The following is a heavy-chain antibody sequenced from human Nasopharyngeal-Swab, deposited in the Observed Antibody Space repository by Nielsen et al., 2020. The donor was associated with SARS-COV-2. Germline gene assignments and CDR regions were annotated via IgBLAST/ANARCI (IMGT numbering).Heavy chain of an antibody. CDR3: ARSKTYSSSWDDY. CDR2: IDPSDSYT. D-gene: IGHD6-6*01. V-gene: IGHV5-10-1*01. J-gene: IGHJ4*02. Sequence: VRQMPGKGLEWMGRIDPSDSYTNYSPSFQGHVTISADQSLSPAYLQWSSLKASDTAMYYCARSKTYSSSWDDYWGQGTLVTVSS.